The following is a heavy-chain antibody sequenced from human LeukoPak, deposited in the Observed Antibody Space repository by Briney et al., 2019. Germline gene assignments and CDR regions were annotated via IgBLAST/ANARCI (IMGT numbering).Heavy chain of an antibody. D-gene: IGHD3-22*01. J-gene: IGHJ3*02. CDR3: ARDSGYDSSGYYSPGAFDI. CDR2: IIPIFGTA. V-gene: IGHV1-69*05. Sequence: SVKVSCKASGGTFSSYAISWVRQAPGQGLEWMGRIIPIFGTANYAQKFQGRVTITTDESTSTAYMELSSLRSGDTAVYYCARDSGYDSSGYYSPGAFDIWGQGTMVTVSS. CDR1: GGTFSSYA.